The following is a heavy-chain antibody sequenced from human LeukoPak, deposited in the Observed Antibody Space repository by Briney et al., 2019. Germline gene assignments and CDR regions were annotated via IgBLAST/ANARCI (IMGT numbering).Heavy chain of an antibody. CDR3: ARLRRYIKQATSGMDV. V-gene: IGHV3-7*01. Sequence: GGSLRLSCAAYGFTFSGYWMSWARQAPGQGLEWVANINQDGSERFYVDSVKGRFTISRDNAKNSLYLQMNSMRAEDTAVYYCARLRRYIKQATSGMDVWGQGTTVTVSS. J-gene: IGHJ6*02. CDR1: GFTFSGYW. CDR2: INQDGSER. D-gene: IGHD5-18*01.